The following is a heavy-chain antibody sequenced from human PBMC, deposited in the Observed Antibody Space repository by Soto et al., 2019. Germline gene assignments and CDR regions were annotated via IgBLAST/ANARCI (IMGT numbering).Heavy chain of an antibody. CDR1: GFTFSSYA. J-gene: IGHJ4*02. V-gene: IGHV3-23*01. CDR3: AKDPRYFDWLLPLYFDY. CDR2: ISGSGGST. D-gene: IGHD3-9*01. Sequence: GGSLRPSCGASGFTFSSYAMSWVRQAPGKGLEWASAISGSGGSTYYADSVKGRFTISRDNSKNTLYLQMNSLRAEDTAVYYCAKDPRYFDWLLPLYFDYWGQGTLVTVSS.